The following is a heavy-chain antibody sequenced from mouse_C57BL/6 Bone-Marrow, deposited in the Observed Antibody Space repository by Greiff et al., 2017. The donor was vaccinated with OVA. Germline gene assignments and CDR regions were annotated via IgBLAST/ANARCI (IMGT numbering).Heavy chain of an antibody. CDR3: ARWEGSVVDY. D-gene: IGHD1-1*01. CDR1: GYTFTDYY. Sequence: EVQLQQSGPELVKPGASVKISCKASGYTFTDYYMNWVKQSHGKSLEWIGDINPNNGGTSYNQKFKGKATLTVDKSSSTAYVELRSLTSEDSAVYYCARWEGSVVDYWGQGTILTVSS. V-gene: IGHV1-26*01. J-gene: IGHJ2*01. CDR2: INPNNGGT.